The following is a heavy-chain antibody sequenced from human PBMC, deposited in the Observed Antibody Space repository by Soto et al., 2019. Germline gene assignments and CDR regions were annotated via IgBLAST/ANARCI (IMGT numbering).Heavy chain of an antibody. V-gene: IGHV3-64*01. Sequence: GGSLRLSCAASGFTFSSYAMHWVRQAPGKGLEYVSAISSNGGSTYYANSVKGRFTISRDNSKNTLYLQMGSLRAEDMAVYYCATRYDFWSGYPICWGQGTIVTVSS. CDR1: GFTFSSYA. CDR2: ISSNGGST. J-gene: IGHJ3*01. D-gene: IGHD3-3*01. CDR3: ATRYDFWSGYPIC.